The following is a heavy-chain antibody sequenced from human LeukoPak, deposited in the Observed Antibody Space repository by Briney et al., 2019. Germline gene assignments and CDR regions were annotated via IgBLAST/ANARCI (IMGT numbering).Heavy chain of an antibody. D-gene: IGHD1-14*01. J-gene: IGHJ2*01. CDR2: IDHSGST. CDR3: AGGGNGWYFDL. Sequence: SETLSLTCTVSGGSIRTSGYYWAWIRQPPGKGLQWIGQIDHSGSTHSIPSLKSRVTISLDTSQSQVSLKVNSVTAADTAVYFCAGGGNGWYFDLWGRGTLVTVSS. CDR1: GGSIRTSGYY. V-gene: IGHV4-39*07.